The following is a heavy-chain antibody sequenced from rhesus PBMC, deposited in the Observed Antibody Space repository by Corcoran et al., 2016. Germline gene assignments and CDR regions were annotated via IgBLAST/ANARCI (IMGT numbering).Heavy chain of an antibody. D-gene: IGHD4-29*01. J-gene: IGHJ4*01. CDR2: INGKSGNT. CDR3: GRSVAGVDY. CDR1: GGSFTSSW. Sequence: QVQLQESGPGLVKPSETLSLTCAVSGGSFTSSWLARVRNPPGKGLEWIGEINGKSGNTNNNPSLKSRVTISEDASTNQFSLKLRSVTAADTAVYYCGRSVAGVDYWGQGVLVTVSS. V-gene: IGHV4-80*01.